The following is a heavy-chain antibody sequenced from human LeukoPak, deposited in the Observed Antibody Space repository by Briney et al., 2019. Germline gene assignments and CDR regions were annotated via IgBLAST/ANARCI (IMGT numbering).Heavy chain of an antibody. CDR3: AHLMIAGPHDAFDI. CDR2: IYWDDDK. Sequence: SLSTSGVGVGWIRQPPGKALEWLALIYWDDDKRYSPSLKRRLTITTDTSKNHVVLTMTNMDPVDTATYYCAHLMIAGPHDAFDIWGQGTMVTVSS. V-gene: IGHV2-5*02. CDR1: SLSTSGVG. J-gene: IGHJ3*02. D-gene: IGHD3-22*01.